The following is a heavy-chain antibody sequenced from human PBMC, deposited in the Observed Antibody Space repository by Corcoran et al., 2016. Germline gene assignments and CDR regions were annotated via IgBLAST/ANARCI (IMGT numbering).Heavy chain of an antibody. D-gene: IGHD4-17*01. CDR2: IYYTGST. CDR1: GGSVSGHY. CDR3: TRASAVTTEV. J-gene: IGHJ4*02. Sequence: QVQLQESGPGLVKPSETLSLTCTVSGGSVSGHYWSWIRPPPGKRLEWIGYIYYTGSTDYNPSLKSRVTISIDTSKNQFSLRLTSVTAADTAVYYCTRASAVTTEVWGQGILVTVSS. V-gene: IGHV4-59*02.